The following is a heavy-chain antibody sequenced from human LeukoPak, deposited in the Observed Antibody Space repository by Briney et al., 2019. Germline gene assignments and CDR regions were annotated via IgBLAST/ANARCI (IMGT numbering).Heavy chain of an antibody. D-gene: IGHD4-17*01. CDR2: INPSGGST. V-gene: IGHV1-46*01. CDR1: GYTFTSYY. Sequence: ASVTVSCKASGYTFTSYYMHWVRQAPGQGLEWMGIINPSGGSTSYAQKFQGRVTMTRDTSTSTVYMELSSLRSEDTAVYYCARGDTVTTLIPHYDYWGQGTLVTVSS. CDR3: ARGDTVTTLIPHYDY. J-gene: IGHJ4*02.